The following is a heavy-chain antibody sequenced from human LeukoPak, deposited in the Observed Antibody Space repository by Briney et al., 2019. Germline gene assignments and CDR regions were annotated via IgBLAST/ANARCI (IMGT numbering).Heavy chain of an antibody. V-gene: IGHV3-30*18. Sequence: GGSLRLSCAASGFTFSSYGMHWVRQAPGKGLEWVAVISYDGSNKYYADSVKGRFTISRDNSKNTLYLQMNSLRAEDTAVYYTAKYNYDILTGPDDYYYYYYIDVWGKGTTVTVSS. CDR3: AKYNYDILTGPDDYYYYYYIDV. CDR2: ISYDGSNK. D-gene: IGHD3-9*01. J-gene: IGHJ6*03. CDR1: GFTFSSYG.